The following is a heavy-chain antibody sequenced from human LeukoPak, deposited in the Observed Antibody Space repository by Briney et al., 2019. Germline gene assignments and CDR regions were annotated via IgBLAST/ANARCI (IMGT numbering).Heavy chain of an antibody. CDR3: ARVAVAGPDAFDI. Sequence: PGGSLRLSCAASGFTVSSNYMSWVRQAPGKGLEWVSVIYSGGSTYYADSVKGRFTISRDNSKNTLYLQMNSLRAEDTAVYYCARVAVAGPDAFDIWGQGTMVTVSS. CDR1: GFTVSSNY. D-gene: IGHD6-19*01. J-gene: IGHJ3*02. CDR2: IYSGGST. V-gene: IGHV3-66*01.